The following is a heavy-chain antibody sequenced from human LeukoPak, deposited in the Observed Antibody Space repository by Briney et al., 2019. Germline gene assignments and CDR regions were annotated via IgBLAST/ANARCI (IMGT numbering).Heavy chain of an antibody. CDR1: GYTFTSYA. J-gene: IGHJ3*02. D-gene: IGHD3-10*01. Sequence: AASVKVSCKASGYTFTSYAMNWVRQAPGQGLEWMGWINTNTGNPTYAQGFTGRFVFSLDTSVSTAYLQISSLKAEDTAVYYCARDMADLWFGDGRSYAFDIWGQGTMVTVSS. V-gene: IGHV7-4-1*02. CDR3: ARDMADLWFGDGRSYAFDI. CDR2: INTNTGNP.